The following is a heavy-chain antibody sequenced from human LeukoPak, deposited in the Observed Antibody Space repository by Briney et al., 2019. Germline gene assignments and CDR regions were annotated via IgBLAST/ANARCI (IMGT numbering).Heavy chain of an antibody. CDR2: IYSGGST. V-gene: IGHV3-53*01. CDR3: ARDSSSGWFYFDY. D-gene: IGHD6-19*01. J-gene: IGHJ4*02. CDR1: GFTFSSYA. Sequence: GGSLRLSCAASGFTFSSYAMSWVRQAPGKGLEWVSVIYSGGSTYYADSVKGRFTISRDNSKNTLYLQMNSLRAEDTAVYYCARDSSSGWFYFDYWGQGTLVTVSS.